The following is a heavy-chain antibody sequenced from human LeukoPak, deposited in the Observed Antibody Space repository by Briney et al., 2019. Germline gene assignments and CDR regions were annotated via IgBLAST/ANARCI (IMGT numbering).Heavy chain of an antibody. J-gene: IGHJ5*02. D-gene: IGHD3-10*01. CDR2: IYDSGST. V-gene: IGHV4-39*01. CDR1: GGSISSNNW. CDR3: ARHYGP. Sequence: SETLSLTCAVSGGSISSNNWWNWVRQPPGKGLEWIGSIYDSGSTYYNPSLKSRVTISVDTSKNQFSLKLNSVTAADTAVYYCARHYGPWGQGTLVTVSS.